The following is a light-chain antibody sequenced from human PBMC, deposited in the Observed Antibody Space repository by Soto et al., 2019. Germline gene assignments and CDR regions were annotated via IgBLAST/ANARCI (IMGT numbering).Light chain of an antibody. Sequence: DIQMTQSPSSLSASVGDRVTITCRASQSISRYLSWYQHRPGKAPKLLIYAASSLQSGVPSRFSGSGSETDFTLTISSLQPEDFATYSCQQSYSTTWTFGQGTKVDIK. CDR2: AAS. J-gene: IGKJ1*01. CDR3: QQSYSTTWT. CDR1: QSISRY. V-gene: IGKV1-39*01.